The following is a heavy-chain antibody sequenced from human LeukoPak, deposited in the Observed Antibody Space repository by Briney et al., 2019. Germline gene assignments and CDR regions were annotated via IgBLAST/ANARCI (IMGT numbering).Heavy chain of an antibody. V-gene: IGHV4-34*01. CDR1: GGSFSGYY. Sequence: SETLSLTCAVYGGSFSGYYWSWIRQPRGKGLEWIGEINHSGSTNYNPSLKSRVTISVDTSKNQFSLKLSPVTAADTAVYYCARDVLLWFGEHIGFDYWGQGTLVTVSS. CDR3: ARDVLLWFGEHIGFDY. J-gene: IGHJ4*02. CDR2: INHSGST. D-gene: IGHD3-10*01.